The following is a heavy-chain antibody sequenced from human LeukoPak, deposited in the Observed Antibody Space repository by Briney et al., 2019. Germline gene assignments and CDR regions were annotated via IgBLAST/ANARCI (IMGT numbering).Heavy chain of an antibody. V-gene: IGHV4-38-2*02. D-gene: IGHD3-22*01. J-gene: IGHJ4*02. Sequence: SETLSLTCTVSGYSISSGYYWGWIRQPPGKGLEWIGSIYHSGSTYYNPSLKSRVTISVDTSKNQFSLKLSSVTAADTAVYYCARDKKTYYYDSSCYSGIDYWGQGTLVTVSS. CDR2: IYHSGST. CDR3: ARDKKTYYYDSSCYSGIDY. CDR1: GYSISSGYY.